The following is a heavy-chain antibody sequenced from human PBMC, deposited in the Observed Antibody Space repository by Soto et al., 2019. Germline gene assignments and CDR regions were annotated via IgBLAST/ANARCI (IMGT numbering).Heavy chain of an antibody. D-gene: IGHD1-26*01. Sequence: PSETLSLTCTVSGGSISSYYWSWIRQPPGKGLEWIGYIYYSGSTNYNPSLKSRVTISVDTSKNQFSLKLSSVTAADTAVYYCARGVPVDSYHTTDYWGQGTLVTVSS. CDR2: IYYSGST. J-gene: IGHJ4*02. CDR1: GGSISSYY. CDR3: ARGVPVDSYHTTDY. V-gene: IGHV4-59*01.